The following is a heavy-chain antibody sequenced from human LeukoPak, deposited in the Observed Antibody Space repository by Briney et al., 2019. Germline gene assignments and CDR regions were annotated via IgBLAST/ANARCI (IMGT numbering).Heavy chain of an antibody. V-gene: IGHV3-7*01. J-gene: IGHJ3*02. CDR3: ASTIVLRFLEWSLHDAFDI. CDR1: GFTFSSYW. CDR2: IKQDGSEK. Sequence: GGSLRLSCAASGFTFSSYWMSWVRQAPGKGLEWVANIKQDGSEKYYVDSVKGRFTISRDNAKNSLYLQMNSLRAEDTAVYYCASTIVLRFLEWSLHDAFDIWGQGTMVTVSP. D-gene: IGHD3-3*01.